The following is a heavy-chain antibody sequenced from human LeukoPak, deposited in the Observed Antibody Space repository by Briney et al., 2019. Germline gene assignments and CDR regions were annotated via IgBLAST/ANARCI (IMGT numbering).Heavy chain of an antibody. D-gene: IGHD3-22*01. CDR1: GFTFSSYS. J-gene: IGHJ3*02. V-gene: IGHV3-21*01. CDR2: ISSSSSYI. CDR3: ARDHGYYDSSNDAFDI. Sequence: GGSLRLSCAASGFTFSSYSMNWVRQAPGRGLEWVPSISSSSSYIYYADSVKGRFTISRDNAKNSLYLQMNSLRAEDTAVYYCARDHGYYDSSNDAFDIWGQGTMVTVSS.